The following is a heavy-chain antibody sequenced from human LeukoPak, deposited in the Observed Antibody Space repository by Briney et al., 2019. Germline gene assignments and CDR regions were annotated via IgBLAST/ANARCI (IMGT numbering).Heavy chain of an antibody. D-gene: IGHD1-26*01. CDR1: GGSFRGYY. V-gene: IGHV4-34*01. Sequence: SETLSLTCAVYGGSFRGYYWSWIRQPPGKGLEWIGEINHSGSTNYNPSLKSRVTISVDTSKNQFSLKLSSVTAADTAVYYCARAPGYYPYFDYWGQGTLVTVSS. CDR3: ARAPGYYPYFDY. CDR2: INHSGST. J-gene: IGHJ4*02.